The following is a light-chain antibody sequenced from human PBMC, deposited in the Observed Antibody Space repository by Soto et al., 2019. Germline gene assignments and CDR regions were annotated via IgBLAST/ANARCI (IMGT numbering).Light chain of an antibody. J-gene: IGKJ2*01. CDR2: GVS. Sequence: EIVMTQSPGTLSASPGERATLSCSVSQSVGSYLAWYQQKPGQAPRLLIYGVSSRATGIPDRFSGSGSGTDFTLTISRLEPEDFAVYYCHQYGSSPYTFGQGTKLEIK. CDR1: QSVGSY. CDR3: HQYGSSPYT. V-gene: IGKV3-20*01.